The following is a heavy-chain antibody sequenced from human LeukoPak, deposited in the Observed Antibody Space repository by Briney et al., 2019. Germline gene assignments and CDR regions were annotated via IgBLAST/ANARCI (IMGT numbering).Heavy chain of an antibody. J-gene: IGHJ3*02. D-gene: IGHD3-3*01. CDR3: ARDHDYWSGYSGGGAFDI. V-gene: IGHV1-2*02. CDR1: GYTFTGYY. CDR2: IIPNSGGT. Sequence: GSVKVSSKASGYTFTGYYMHWVRQAPGQGVGGLGGIIPNSGGTNYAQKFQGRVTMTRDTSISTAYIELSRLRSDDTAVYYCARDHDYWSGYSGGGAFDIWGQGTRITVSS.